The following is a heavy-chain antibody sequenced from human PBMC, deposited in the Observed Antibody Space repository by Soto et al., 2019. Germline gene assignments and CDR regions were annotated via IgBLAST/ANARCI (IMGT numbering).Heavy chain of an antibody. Sequence: GGSLRLSCTASGFTFGDYAMSWFRQAPGKGLEWVGFIRSKAYGGTTEYAASVKGRFTISRDDSKSIAYLQMNSLKTEDTAVYYCTRGRGLYSVVVAATRYFFDYWGQGSLVIVSS. CDR2: IRSKAYGGTT. J-gene: IGHJ4*02. D-gene: IGHD2-15*01. CDR1: GFTFGDYA. CDR3: TRGRGLYSVVVAATRYFFDY. V-gene: IGHV3-49*03.